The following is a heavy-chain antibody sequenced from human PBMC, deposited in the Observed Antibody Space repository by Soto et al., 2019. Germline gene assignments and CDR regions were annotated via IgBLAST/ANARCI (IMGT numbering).Heavy chain of an antibody. CDR1: GFIFNNYW. J-gene: IGHJ5*02. CDR3: ARSGGIDP. CDR2: IQSDGSSI. D-gene: IGHD3-3*01. V-gene: IGHV3-74*01. Sequence: EVQMVESGGGLVQPGGSLRLSCAASGFIFNNYWMHWVRQVPGKGLMWVSRIQSDGSSIDYADSVKGRFTISRDNAKNTVYLQMNRLRAEDTAVYYCARSGGIDPWGQGSLETVST.